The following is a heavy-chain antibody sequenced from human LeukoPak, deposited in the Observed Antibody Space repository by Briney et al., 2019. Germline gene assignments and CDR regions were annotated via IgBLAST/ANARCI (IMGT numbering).Heavy chain of an antibody. Sequence: SETLSLTCTVSGGSISSGSYYWSWIRQPAGKGLEWIGRIYTSGSTNYNPSLKSRVTISVDTSKNQFSLKLSSVTAADTAVYYCARIDILTGYFNYWGQGTQVTVSS. CDR1: GGSISSGSYY. D-gene: IGHD3-9*01. CDR2: IYTSGST. V-gene: IGHV4-61*02. J-gene: IGHJ4*02. CDR3: ARIDILTGYFNY.